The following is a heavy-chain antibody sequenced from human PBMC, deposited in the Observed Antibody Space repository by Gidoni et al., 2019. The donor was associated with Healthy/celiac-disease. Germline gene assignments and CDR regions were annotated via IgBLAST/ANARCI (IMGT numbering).Heavy chain of an antibody. Sequence: EVQLVESGGGLVQPGGSLPLSCAASGFIFGTYWMTWVRQAPGTGLEWVANKNQDGGEKDYGDSVKGRFTISRDNAKNSLYLQMDSLRAEDTAVYYCATYYDISAYYPVDFWGQGTLVTVSS. J-gene: IGHJ4*02. V-gene: IGHV3-7*02. CDR2: KNQDGGEK. CDR1: GFIFGTYW. CDR3: ATYYDISAYYPVDF. D-gene: IGHD3-9*01.